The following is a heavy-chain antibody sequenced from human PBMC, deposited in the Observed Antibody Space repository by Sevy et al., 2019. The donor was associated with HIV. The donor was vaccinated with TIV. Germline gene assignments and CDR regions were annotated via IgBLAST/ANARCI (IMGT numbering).Heavy chain of an antibody. V-gene: IGHV3-15*01. Sequence: EGSLRLSCAASGFTFSNAWMSWVRQAPGKGLEWVGRIKSKTDGGTTDYAAPVKGRFTISRDDSKNTLYLQMNSLKTEDTAVYYCTTDYGGIVVVTANNYWGQGTLVTVSS. CDR3: TTDYGGIVVVTANNY. CDR1: GFTFSNAW. CDR2: IKSKTDGGTT. J-gene: IGHJ4*02. D-gene: IGHD2-21*02.